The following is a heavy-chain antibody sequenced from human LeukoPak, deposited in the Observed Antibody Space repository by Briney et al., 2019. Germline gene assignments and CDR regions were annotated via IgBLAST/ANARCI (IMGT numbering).Heavy chain of an antibody. V-gene: IGHV1-69*05. CDR1: GGTFSSYA. Sequence: SVKVSCKASGGTFSSYAISWVRQAPGQGLEWMGGIIPIFGTANCTQKFQGRVTITTDESTSTAYMELSSLRSEDTAVYYCARDRYSDGAYDYWGQGTLVTVSS. CDR3: ARDRYSDGAYDY. J-gene: IGHJ4*02. D-gene: IGHD1-1*01. CDR2: IIPIFGTA.